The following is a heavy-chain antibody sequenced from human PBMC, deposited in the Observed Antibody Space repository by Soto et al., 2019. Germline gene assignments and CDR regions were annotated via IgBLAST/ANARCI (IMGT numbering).Heavy chain of an antibody. Sequence: QVQLVQSGAEVKKPGASVKVSCKASGYTFTGYYMHWVRQAPGQGLEWMGWINPNSGGTNYAQKFQGWVTMTSDTSISTAYMELSRLRSDDTAVYYCAILGGERGYCSGGSCPFDYCGQGTLVTVSS. CDR1: GYTFTGYY. D-gene: IGHD2-15*01. CDR3: AILGGERGYCSGGSCPFDY. J-gene: IGHJ4*02. CDR2: INPNSGGT. V-gene: IGHV1-2*04.